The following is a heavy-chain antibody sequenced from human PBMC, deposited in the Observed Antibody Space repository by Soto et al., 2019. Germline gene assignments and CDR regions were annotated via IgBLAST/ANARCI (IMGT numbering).Heavy chain of an antibody. Sequence: SETLSLTCAVSGGPISSRTYSWGWIRLPPGKSLEWIGTIYYHGNTYSNPSLKSRVTISVDTSKNQFSLKLSSVTAADTAVYYCARRLYYDSSGFEGGGMDVWGQGTTVT. CDR3: ARRLYYDSSGFEGGGMDV. V-gene: IGHV4-39*01. CDR1: GGPISSRTYS. D-gene: IGHD3-22*01. CDR2: IYYHGNT. J-gene: IGHJ6*02.